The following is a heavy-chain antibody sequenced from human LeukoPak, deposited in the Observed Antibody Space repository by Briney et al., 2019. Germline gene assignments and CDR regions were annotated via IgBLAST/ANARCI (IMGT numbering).Heavy chain of an antibody. D-gene: IGHD2/OR15-2a*01. CDR1: GYTFTSYG. Sequence: WASVKASCKASGYTFTSYGISWVRQAPGQGLEWMGWISAYNGNTNYAQKLQGRVTMTTDTSTSTAYMELRSLRSDDKAMYYCARAFYAHDYWGQGTLVTVSS. V-gene: IGHV1-18*01. CDR2: ISAYNGNT. CDR3: ARAFYAHDY. J-gene: IGHJ4*02.